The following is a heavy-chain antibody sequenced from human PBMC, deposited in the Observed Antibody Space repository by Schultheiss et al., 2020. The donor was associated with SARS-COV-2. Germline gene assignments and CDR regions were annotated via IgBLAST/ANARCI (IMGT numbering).Heavy chain of an antibody. J-gene: IGHJ6*03. D-gene: IGHD3-3*01. Sequence: SETLSLTCTVSGGSISSYYWSWIRQPPGKGLEWIGEINHSGSTNYNPSLKSRVTISVDTSKNQFSLKLSSVTAADTAVYYCARGDFWSGLYRYYYYYMDVWGKGTTVTVSS. CDR1: GGSISSYY. V-gene: IGHV4-34*01. CDR2: INHSGST. CDR3: ARGDFWSGLYRYYYYYMDV.